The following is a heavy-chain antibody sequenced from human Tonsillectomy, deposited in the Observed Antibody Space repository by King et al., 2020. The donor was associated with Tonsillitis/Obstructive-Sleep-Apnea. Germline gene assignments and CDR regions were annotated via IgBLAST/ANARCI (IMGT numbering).Heavy chain of an antibody. CDR3: ATYVGPDSYDQTQPPDAFDI. J-gene: IGHJ3*02. Sequence: QLVQSGSEVKKPGESLKISCKGSGYSFTNYWIDWVRQMPGKGLEWMGILYPGDSDITYSPSFQGQVTISADKSINTANLQWSSLKASDTAMYYCATYVGPDSYDQTQPPDAFDIWGQGKMFTVSS. V-gene: IGHV5-51*01. D-gene: IGHD3-22*01. CDR1: GYSFTNYW. CDR2: LYPGDSDI.